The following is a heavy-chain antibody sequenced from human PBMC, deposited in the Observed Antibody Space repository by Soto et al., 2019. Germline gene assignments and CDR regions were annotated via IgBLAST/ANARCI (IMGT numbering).Heavy chain of an antibody. J-gene: IGHJ6*02. CDR3: AKDRSENFWVYYYAMDV. D-gene: IGHD6-19*01. V-gene: IGHV3-23*01. Sequence: LRLSCEASGFNFGAYAMSWVRQAPGKRLEWVSGISGSSSGTYYTDSVKGRFTISRDNSKNTVYLQMNSLRGEDTAVYYCAKDRSENFWVYYYAMDVWGQGTAVTVSS. CDR2: ISGSSSGT. CDR1: GFNFGAYA.